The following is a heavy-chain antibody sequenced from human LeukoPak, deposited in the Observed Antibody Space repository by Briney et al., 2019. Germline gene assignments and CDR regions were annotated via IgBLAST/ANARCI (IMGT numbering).Heavy chain of an antibody. D-gene: IGHD3-10*01. CDR2: ISYDGKKN. CDR3: VRGSKIRGVLPEGEFDY. CDR1: GFTFSHFA. V-gene: IGHV3-30*03. J-gene: IGHJ4*02. Sequence: GGSLRLSCAASGFTFSHFAMHWVRQAPAKGLEWVAVISYDGKKNYYADSVKGRFTLTRDDSANTLYLQMNSLRAEDTAVYYCVRGSKIRGVLPEGEFDYWGQGALVTVSS.